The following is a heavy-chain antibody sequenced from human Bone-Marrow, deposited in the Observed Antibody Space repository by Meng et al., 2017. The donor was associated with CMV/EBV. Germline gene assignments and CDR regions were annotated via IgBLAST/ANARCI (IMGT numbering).Heavy chain of an antibody. CDR1: GGSISGYQ. Sequence: GSLRLSCSVSGGSISGYQWAWVRQAPGKGLEWIGHSTGSATYNPSLKSRVTISVDASKKQFSLNLNFVTAADTAPYFCARDNMGSLDYWGQGALVTVSS. V-gene: IGHV4-59*01. J-gene: IGHJ4*02. CDR2: HSTGSA. D-gene: IGHD1-26*01. CDR3: ARDNMGSLDY.